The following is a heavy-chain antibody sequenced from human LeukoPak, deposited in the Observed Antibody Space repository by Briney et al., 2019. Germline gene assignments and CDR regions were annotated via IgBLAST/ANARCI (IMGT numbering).Heavy chain of an antibody. J-gene: IGHJ5*02. V-gene: IGHV4-39*01. D-gene: IGHD5-24*01. CDR3: ARSYSPGVLQFVIRWFDP. Sequence: YSGSTYYNPSLKSRVTISVDTSKNQFSLKLSSVTAADTAVYYCARSYSPGVLQFVIRWFDPWGQGTLVTVSS. CDR2: YSGST.